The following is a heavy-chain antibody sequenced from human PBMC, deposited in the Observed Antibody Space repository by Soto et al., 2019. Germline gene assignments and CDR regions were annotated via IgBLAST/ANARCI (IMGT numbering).Heavy chain of an antibody. CDR3: AKGSTIDC. CDR2: IGASGGRT. Sequence: VQLVQSGAEVKKPGSSVKVSCKASGGTFSSYVMNWVRQAPGKGLEWVSGIGASGGRTYYTDSVKGRFTISRDNSKNTLYLQMNSLRVEDTAVYYCAKGSTIDCWGQGTLVTVSS. J-gene: IGHJ4*02. D-gene: IGHD1-26*01. V-gene: IGHV3-23*04. CDR1: GGTFSSYV.